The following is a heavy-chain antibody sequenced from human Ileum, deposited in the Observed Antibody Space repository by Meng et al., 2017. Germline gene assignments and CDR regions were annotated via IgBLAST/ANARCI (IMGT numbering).Heavy chain of an antibody. CDR1: GFSVSTQY. V-gene: IGHV3-53*05. CDR3: GRDDGSSPYDY. CDR2: IYWDGNT. J-gene: IGHJ4*02. Sequence: GESLKISCVASGFSVSTQYMSWVRQAPGKGLDWVSVIYWDGNTNYADSVKGRFTISRDNSKNTVYLQMNSLRPEDAGVYYCGRDDGSSPYDYWGQGTLVTVSS. D-gene: IGHD3-10*01.